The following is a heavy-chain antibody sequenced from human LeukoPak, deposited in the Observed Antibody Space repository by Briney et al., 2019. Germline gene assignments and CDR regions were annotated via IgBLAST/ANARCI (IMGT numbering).Heavy chain of an antibody. D-gene: IGHD6-19*01. CDR2: IYSGGST. CDR3: ASILAPGIAVAGTYCYGMDV. Sequence: GGSLRLSCAASGFTVSSNYMSWVRQAPGKGLEWVSVIYSGGSTYYADSVKGRFTISRDNSKNTLYLQMNSLRAEDTAVYYCASILAPGIAVAGTYCYGMDVWGQGTTVTVSS. V-gene: IGHV3-53*01. CDR1: GFTVSSNY. J-gene: IGHJ6*02.